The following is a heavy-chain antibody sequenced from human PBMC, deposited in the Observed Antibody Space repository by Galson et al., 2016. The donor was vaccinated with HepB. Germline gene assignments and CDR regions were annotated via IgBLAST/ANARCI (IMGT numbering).Heavy chain of an antibody. J-gene: IGHJ4*02. D-gene: IGHD3-16*01. CDR1: GGSTSNFY. CDR3: ARGGGTFDY. Sequence: SETLSLTCTVSGGSTSNFYWSWIRQPPGKALEWIAYISHSGSTIYNPTLKSRVTISLDTSRSQFSLKLTSVTAADTAVYFCARGGGTFDYWGQGTLVTVSS. CDR2: ISHSGST. V-gene: IGHV4-59*01.